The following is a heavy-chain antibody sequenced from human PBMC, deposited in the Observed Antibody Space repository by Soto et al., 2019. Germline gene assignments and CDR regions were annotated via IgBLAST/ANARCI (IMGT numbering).Heavy chain of an antibody. V-gene: IGHV3-23*01. CDR2: FGTSGNT. CDR3: AKRPGHYMGV. Sequence: PGGSLRLSCAASGFIVTKYAMAWVRQAPGQGLEWVSTFGTSGNTYYADSVKGRFTISRDSSKNTLFLQMNSLRAEDTALYYCAKRPGHYMGVWGKGTPVTVSS. CDR1: GFIVTKYA. J-gene: IGHJ6*03.